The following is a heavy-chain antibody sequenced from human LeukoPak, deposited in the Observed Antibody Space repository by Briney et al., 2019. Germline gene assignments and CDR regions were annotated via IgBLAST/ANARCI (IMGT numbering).Heavy chain of an antibody. J-gene: IGHJ5*02. Sequence: SETLSLTYTVSGGSISSYYWSWIRQPPGKGLEWIGYIYYSGSTNYNPSLKSRVTISVDTSKNQFSLKLSSVTAADTAVYYCAGGTRNYYDSSGVWFDPWGQGTLVTVSS. CDR3: AGGTRNYYDSSGVWFDP. V-gene: IGHV4-59*01. CDR1: GGSISSYY. D-gene: IGHD3-22*01. CDR2: IYYSGST.